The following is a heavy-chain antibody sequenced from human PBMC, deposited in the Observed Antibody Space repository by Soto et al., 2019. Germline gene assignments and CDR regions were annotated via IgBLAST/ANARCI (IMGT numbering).Heavy chain of an antibody. Sequence: GASVKVSCKASGFSFTTSAVQWVRQARGQRLEWIGWIVVVSGKTNYAQKFQERVTITRDMSTSTAHMELSSLRSEDTAVYYCAAGDSGFQKYLNDWGQGTQVTVS. V-gene: IGHV1-58*01. CDR1: GFSFTTSA. CDR3: AAGDSGFQKYLND. CDR2: IVVVSGKT. D-gene: IGHD5-12*01. J-gene: IGHJ4*02.